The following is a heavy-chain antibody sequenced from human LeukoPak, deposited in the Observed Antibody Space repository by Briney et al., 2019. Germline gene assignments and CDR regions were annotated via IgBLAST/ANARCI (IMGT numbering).Heavy chain of an antibody. D-gene: IGHD3-3*01. V-gene: IGHV3-30*02. CDR3: AKSSRFLEWLSDAFDI. Sequence: AGGSLRLSCAASGFTFSSYGMHWVRQAPGKGLEWVAFIRYDGSNKYYADSVKGRFTISRDNSKNTLYLQMNSLRAEDTAVYYCAKSSRFLEWLSDAFDIWGQGTMVTVSS. CDR2: IRYDGSNK. CDR1: GFTFSSYG. J-gene: IGHJ3*02.